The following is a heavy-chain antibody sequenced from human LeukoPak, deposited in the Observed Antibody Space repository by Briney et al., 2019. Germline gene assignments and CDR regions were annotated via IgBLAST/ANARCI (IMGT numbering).Heavy chain of an antibody. J-gene: IGHJ4*02. V-gene: IGHV4-34*01. D-gene: IGHD3-10*01. CDR1: GGSFSGDY. CDR3: ARGRKRGFDY. Sequence: SETLSLTCAVYGGSFSGDYWSWIRQPPGKGLEWIGESNHSGNTNYNPSLKSRVTISVDTSKNQFSLKLSSVTAADTAVYYCARGRKRGFDYWGQGTLVTVSS. CDR2: SNHSGNT.